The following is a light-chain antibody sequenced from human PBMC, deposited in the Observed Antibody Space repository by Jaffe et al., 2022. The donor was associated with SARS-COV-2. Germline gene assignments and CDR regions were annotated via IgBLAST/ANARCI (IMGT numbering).Light chain of an antibody. CDR2: AAS. CDR1: QSVSANY. CDR3: QQYGNSLFT. V-gene: IGKV3-20*01. Sequence: EIVLTQSPGTLSLSLGERATLSCRASQSVSANYLAWYQQKPGQAPRLLIYAASSRATGIPDRFSGSGSGTDFTLTITRLEPEDFAVYYCQQYGNSLFTFGPGTKVDIK. J-gene: IGKJ3*01.